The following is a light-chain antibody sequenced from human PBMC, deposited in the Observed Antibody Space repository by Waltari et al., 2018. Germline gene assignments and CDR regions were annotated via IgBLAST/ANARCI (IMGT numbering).Light chain of an antibody. CDR1: QRVSRA. Sequence: EIALTQSPDTLSLSSGARATLSCRASQRVSRALVRYQQKPGQAPRLLMYGASSRATGIPDRFSGSGSGTDFSLTISRLEPEDFAVYYCQHYVSLPLTFGQGTKVEIK. V-gene: IGKV3-20*01. J-gene: IGKJ1*01. CDR2: GAS. CDR3: QHYVSLPLT.